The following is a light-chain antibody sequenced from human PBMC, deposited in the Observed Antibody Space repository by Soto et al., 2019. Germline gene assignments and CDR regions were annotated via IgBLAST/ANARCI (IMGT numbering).Light chain of an antibody. CDR3: QQYGSSPLT. J-gene: IGKJ4*01. CDR1: QNLGTLY. CDR2: GAS. Sequence: EIVLTQAPGTLSLSPGERCTLSCRASQNLGTLYLAWFQEKYGQAPRXXIYGASNRATGIPDRFSGSGSGTDLTITISRLEPEDFEVYYCQQYGSSPLTFGGGTKVDI. V-gene: IGKV3-20*01.